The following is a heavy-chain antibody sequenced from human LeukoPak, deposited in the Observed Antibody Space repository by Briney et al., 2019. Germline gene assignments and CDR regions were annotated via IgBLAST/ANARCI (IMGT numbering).Heavy chain of an antibody. CDR1: GGXXXXYY. CDR3: ARDRMVRGVLYYFDY. CDR2: INHSGST. Sequence: SETLSLTCAVYGGXXXXYYWXXXXXPPGKGLEWIGEINHSGSTTYNPSLKSRVTISVDTSKNQFSLKLSSVTAADTAVYYCARDRMVRGVLYYFDYWGQGTLVTVSS. J-gene: IGHJ4*02. V-gene: IGHV4-34*01. D-gene: IGHD3-10*01.